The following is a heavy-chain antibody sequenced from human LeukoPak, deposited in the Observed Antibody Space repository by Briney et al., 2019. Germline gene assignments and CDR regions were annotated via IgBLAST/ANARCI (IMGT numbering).Heavy chain of an antibody. J-gene: IGHJ4*02. D-gene: IGHD1-26*01. CDR3: ARSEGGIYSTY. V-gene: IGHV3-21*01. Sequence: GGPLRLSCAASGFTFSSYSMNWVRQAPGKGLEWVSSISSSSSTIYYADSVKGRFTISRDNAKNSLYLQMNSLRAEDTAVYYCARSEGGIYSTYWGQGTLVTVSS. CDR1: GFTFSSYS. CDR2: ISSSSSTI.